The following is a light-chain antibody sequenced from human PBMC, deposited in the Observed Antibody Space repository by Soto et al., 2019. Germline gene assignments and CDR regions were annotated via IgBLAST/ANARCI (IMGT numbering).Light chain of an antibody. V-gene: IGKV3-20*01. J-gene: IGKJ2*01. Sequence: EIVLTQSPGTLSLSPGERATLSCRASQSISSSNLAWYQQEPGQPPRLLIYGASKRATGIPDRFSGSGSGTDFTLTITRLEPEDFAVYYCQQYGGLPRGSTFGQGTKLEIK. CDR1: QSISSSN. CDR3: QQYGGLPRGST. CDR2: GAS.